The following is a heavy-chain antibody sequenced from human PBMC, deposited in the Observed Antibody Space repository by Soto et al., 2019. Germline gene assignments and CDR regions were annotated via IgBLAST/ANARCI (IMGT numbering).Heavy chain of an antibody. V-gene: IGHV3-21*01. J-gene: IGHJ5*02. CDR3: ARDSTYYYGSRSYGFDP. CDR1: GFTFSSYS. CDR2: ISSSSSYR. D-gene: IGHD3-10*01. Sequence: EVQLVESGGGLVKPGGSLRLSCAASGFTFSSYSMNWVRQAPGKGLEWVSSISSSSSYRYYADSVKGRFTISRDNAKNSRFLQMNSLRAEDTAVYYCARDSTYYYGSRSYGFDPWGQGTLVTVSS.